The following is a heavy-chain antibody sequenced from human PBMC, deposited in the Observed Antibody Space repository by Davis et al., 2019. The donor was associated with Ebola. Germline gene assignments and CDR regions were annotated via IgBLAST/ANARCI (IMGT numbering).Heavy chain of an antibody. CDR3: AKDTSNVWFDV. D-gene: IGHD6-19*01. CDR2: LGLSADT. Sequence: GESLKISCAASGFTFSDYYMSWVRRAPGKGLEWVSTLGLSADTYYADSVKGRFTISRDNSKNTLYLQMNSLRVEDTAMYYCAKDTSNVWFDVWGQETMVTVSS. CDR1: GFTFSDYY. J-gene: IGHJ3*01. V-gene: IGHV3-23*01.